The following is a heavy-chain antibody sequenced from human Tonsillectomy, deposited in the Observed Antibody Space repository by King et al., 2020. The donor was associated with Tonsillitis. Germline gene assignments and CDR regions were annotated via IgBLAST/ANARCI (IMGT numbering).Heavy chain of an antibody. CDR1: GFIFSNYG. V-gene: IGHV3-30*18. J-gene: IGHJ4*02. CDR2: ISHDGRNK. D-gene: IGHD6-19*01. CDR3: AKDMGDVAVAGDFDY. Sequence: VQLVESGGGVVQPGRSLRLSCAASGFIFSNYGMHWVRQAPGKGLEWVAVISHDGRNKFYADSVKGRVTISRDSSKKTVYLQMDTLRGEDTALYYCAKDMGDVAVAGDFDYWGQGTLVTVSS.